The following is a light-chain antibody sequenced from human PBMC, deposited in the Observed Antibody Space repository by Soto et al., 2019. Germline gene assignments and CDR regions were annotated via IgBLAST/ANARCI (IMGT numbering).Light chain of an antibody. Sequence: QSVLTQSPSASGTPGQRVTISCSGSSSNIGSNPVHWYQQLPGSAPKLLIHNNHQRPAGVPDRFSASKSGTSASLAIGGLQSEDEADCYCASWDDSLSGVLFGGGTKLTVL. CDR3: ASWDDSLSGVL. V-gene: IGLV1-44*01. J-gene: IGLJ2*01. CDR2: NNH. CDR1: SSNIGSNP.